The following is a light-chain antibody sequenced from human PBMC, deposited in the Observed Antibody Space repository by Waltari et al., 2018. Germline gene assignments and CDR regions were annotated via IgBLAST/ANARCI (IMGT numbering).Light chain of an antibody. J-gene: IGKJ2*01. V-gene: IGKV3-20*01. CDR2: GAS. CDR3: QQYGSSIMYT. CDR1: QSLTKKY. Sequence: LSCRASQSLTKKYLAWYQQKPGQAPRLLIYGASSRAAGIPDRFSGSGSGTDFTLTISRLEPEDFAVYYCQQYGSSIMYTFGQGTKLEIK.